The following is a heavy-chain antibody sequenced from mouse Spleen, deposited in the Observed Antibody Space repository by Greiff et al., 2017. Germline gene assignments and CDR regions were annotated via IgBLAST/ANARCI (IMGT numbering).Heavy chain of an antibody. CDR1: GFTFSSYA. J-gene: IGHJ1*01. CDR2: ISSGGGNT. D-gene: IGHD1-1*01. V-gene: IGHV5-9-3*01. Sequence: EVQGVESGGGLVKLGGSLKLSCAASGFTFSSYAMSWVRQTPEKRLEWVATISSGGGNTYYPDSVKGRFTISRDNAKNTLYLQMSSLKSEDTAMYYCARHEGTVVADWYFDVWGAGTTVTVSS. CDR3: ARHEGTVVADWYFDV.